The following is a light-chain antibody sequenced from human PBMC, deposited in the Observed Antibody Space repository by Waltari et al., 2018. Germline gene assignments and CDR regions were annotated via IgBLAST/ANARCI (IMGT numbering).Light chain of an antibody. V-gene: IGKV1-39*01. CDR1: KNINKY. CDR3: QQSYRIPPT. J-gene: IGKJ3*01. Sequence: DIQMTQTPSSLSASVGDRVTITCRASKNINKYLNWHQQKPGKAPKLLNFATFNLQSGVPARFRGGGSGTYFTLTISSLQPEDFATYYCQQSYRIPPTFGPGTKVDIK. CDR2: ATF.